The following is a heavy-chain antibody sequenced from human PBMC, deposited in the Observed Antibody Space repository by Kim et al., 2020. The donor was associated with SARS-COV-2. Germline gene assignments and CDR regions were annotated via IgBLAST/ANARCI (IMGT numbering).Heavy chain of an antibody. CDR1: GFTFSSYA. CDR3: ANLLTQAARPGTDFDY. CDR2: ISGSGGST. J-gene: IGHJ4*02. V-gene: IGHV3-23*01. Sequence: GGSLRLSCAASGFTFSSYAMSWVRQAPGKGLEWVSAISGSGGSTYYADSVKGRFTISRDNSKNTLYLQMNSLRAEDTAVYYCANLLTQAARPGTDFDYWGQGTLVTVSS. D-gene: IGHD6-6*01.